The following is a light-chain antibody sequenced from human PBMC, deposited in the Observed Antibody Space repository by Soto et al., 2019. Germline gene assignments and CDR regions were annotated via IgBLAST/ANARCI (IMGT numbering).Light chain of an antibody. CDR1: SSDVGGYNY. Sequence: QYALTQPASVSGYPGQSITISCTGTSSDVGGYNYVSWYQQHPGKAPKLMIYDVSNRPSGVSNRFSGSKSGNTASLTISGLQAEDEADYYCSSYTSSSTPVVFGGGTKLTVL. V-gene: IGLV2-14*01. CDR2: DVS. J-gene: IGLJ2*01. CDR3: SSYTSSSTPVV.